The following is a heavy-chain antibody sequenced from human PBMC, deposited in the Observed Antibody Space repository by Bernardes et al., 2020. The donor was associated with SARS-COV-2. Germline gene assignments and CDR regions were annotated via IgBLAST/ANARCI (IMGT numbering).Heavy chain of an antibody. CDR3: ARELGIVALDI. CDR2: INPKSGDT. D-gene: IGHD1-26*01. CDR1: GYTFTDNH. J-gene: IGHJ3*02. V-gene: IGHV1-2*02. Sequence: ASVKVSCKASGYTFTDNHLYWVRQAPGQGLESMGWINPKSGDTHYAQNFQGRVTMTRDTSISTAYMELNRLTYDDTAVFFCARELGIVALDIWGQGTTVTFSS.